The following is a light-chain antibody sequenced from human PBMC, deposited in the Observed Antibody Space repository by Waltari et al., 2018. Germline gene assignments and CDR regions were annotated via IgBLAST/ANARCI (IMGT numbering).Light chain of an antibody. CDR2: FAS. V-gene: IGKV6-21*02. CDR1: QSIGST. Sequence: EIVLTQSPDFPSVAPKEKVTITCRASQSIGSTLHWYQQKPDQSPKLLIKFASQSSSVGPSRFSGSGSGTDFTLTISSLEAEDAATYYCHQSSVLPYTFGQGAKLEIK. J-gene: IGKJ2*01. CDR3: HQSSVLPYT.